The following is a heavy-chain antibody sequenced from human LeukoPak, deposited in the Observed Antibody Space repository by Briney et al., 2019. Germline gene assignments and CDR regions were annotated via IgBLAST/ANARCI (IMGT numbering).Heavy chain of an antibody. Sequence: PGGSLRLSCAASGFTFSSYWMSWVRQAPGKGLEWVANIKQGGSEKYYVDSVKGRFTISRDNAKNSLYLQMNSLRAEDMAVYYCARLSDLWGGSYWTDAFDIWGQGTMVTVSS. D-gene: IGHD1-1*01. CDR3: ARLSDLWGGSYWTDAFDI. CDR1: GFTFSSYW. J-gene: IGHJ3*02. V-gene: IGHV3-7*01. CDR2: IKQGGSEK.